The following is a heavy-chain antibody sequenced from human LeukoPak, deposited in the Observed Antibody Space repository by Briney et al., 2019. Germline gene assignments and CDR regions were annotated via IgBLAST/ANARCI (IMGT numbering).Heavy chain of an antibody. CDR2: IFYTGKT. CDR1: GGSVSTSDFY. CDR3: TRVFDS. J-gene: IGHJ4*02. Sequence: SETLSLTCDVSGGSVSTSDFYWGWVRRPPGKGLEWIGDIFYTGKTNYNPSVESRVTISIDLSKNQSSLELTSVTAADTAVYYCTRVFDSWGQGTLVTVSP. V-gene: IGHV4-61*05.